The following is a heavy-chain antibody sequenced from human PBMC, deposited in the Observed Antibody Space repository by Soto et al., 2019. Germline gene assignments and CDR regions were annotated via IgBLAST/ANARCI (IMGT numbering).Heavy chain of an antibody. V-gene: IGHV4-61*08. J-gene: IGHJ6*02. CDR1: GGSISSGAYY. Sequence: KPSETLSLTCTVSGGSISSGAYYWSWIRQHPGKGLEWIGYIYYSGSTKYNPSLKSRVTISVDTSKNQFSLKLSSVTAADTAVYYCAKAYCGGDCYYYYHGLDVWGQGTTVTVSS. D-gene: IGHD2-21*02. CDR3: AKAYCGGDCYYYYHGLDV. CDR2: IYYSGST.